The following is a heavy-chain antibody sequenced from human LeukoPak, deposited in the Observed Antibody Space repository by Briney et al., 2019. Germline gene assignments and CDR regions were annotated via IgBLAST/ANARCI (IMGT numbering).Heavy chain of an antibody. D-gene: IGHD6-13*01. J-gene: IGHJ4*02. Sequence: GGSLRLSCAAPGFNVSSNYMTWIRQAPGKGLEWVSLIYGADAAYYAESVRGRFMISRDNLKNTLFLQMNSLRVEDTALYYCVTSTGQQFIPYDYWGQGTRVTVSS. CDR1: GFNVSSNY. CDR2: IYGADAA. CDR3: VTSTGQQFIPYDY. V-gene: IGHV3-66*02.